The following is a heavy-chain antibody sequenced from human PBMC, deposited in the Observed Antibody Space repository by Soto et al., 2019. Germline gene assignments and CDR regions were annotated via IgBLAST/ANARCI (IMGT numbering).Heavy chain of an antibody. CDR1: GYTFINYY. V-gene: IGHV1-46*01. CDR2: INPSGGRT. J-gene: IGHJ6*02. Sequence: SVKVSCKSSGYTFINYYVHWVRQAPGQGLEWMGMINPSGGRTTYPQKFQGRVAMTRDTSTSTVYVELSSLRSDDTAVFYCAREKASTSLLTHYYYAMDVWGQGTTVTVSS. CDR3: AREKASTSLLTHYYYAMDV.